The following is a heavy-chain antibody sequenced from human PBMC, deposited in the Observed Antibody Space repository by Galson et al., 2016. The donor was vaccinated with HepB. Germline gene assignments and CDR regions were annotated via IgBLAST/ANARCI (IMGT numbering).Heavy chain of an antibody. D-gene: IGHD1-26*01. CDR1: GFTFSSYA. CDR2: ISSNGGST. CDR3: VKDPYSGSTSLGYYMDV. V-gene: IGHV3-64D*06. Sequence: SLRLSCAASGFTFSSYAMHWVRQAPGKGLEYVSAISSNGGSTYYADSVKGRFTISRDNSKNTLYLQMSSLRAEDTAVYYCVKDPYSGSTSLGYYMDVWGKGTTVTVSS. J-gene: IGHJ6*03.